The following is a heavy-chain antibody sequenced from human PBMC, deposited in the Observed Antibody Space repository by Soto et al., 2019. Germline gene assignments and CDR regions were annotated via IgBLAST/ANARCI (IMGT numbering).Heavy chain of an antibody. CDR3: SRVPPNNRGAPLDY. Sequence: VESGGGLVQPGRSLRLSCTASGFTFGDYAMIWFRQAPGKGLEWVGFITSKAYGGTTEYAATVKGRFTISRDDSKSIAYLQMNSLKTDDTAVYYCSRVPPNNRGAPLDYWGQGTLVTVSS. CDR1: GFTFGDYA. V-gene: IGHV3-49*03. J-gene: IGHJ4*02. D-gene: IGHD3-10*01. CDR2: ITSKAYGGTT.